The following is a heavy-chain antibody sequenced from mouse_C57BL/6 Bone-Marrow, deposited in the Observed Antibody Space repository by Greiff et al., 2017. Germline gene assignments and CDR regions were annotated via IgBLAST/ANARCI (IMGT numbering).Heavy chain of an antibody. D-gene: IGHD1-2*01. CDR1: GFTFSNYW. V-gene: IGHV6-3*01. Sequence: EVTLVESGGGLVQPGGSMKLSCVASGFTFSNYWMNWVRQSPEKGLEWVSQIRLKSDNYATHYAESVKGRFTISRDDSKSSVYLQMNNLRAEDTGIYYCTSDGVDYWGQGTTLTVSS. J-gene: IGHJ2*01. CDR2: IRLKSDNYAT. CDR3: TSDGVDY.